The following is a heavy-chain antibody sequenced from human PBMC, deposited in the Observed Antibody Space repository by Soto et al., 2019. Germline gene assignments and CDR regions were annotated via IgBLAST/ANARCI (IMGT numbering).Heavy chain of an antibody. Sequence: SETLSLTCAVYGASLSDNYCNWLRQPPGKGLEWIGEINHSGNTNYNPSLRSRVTISIDTSKNQLSLNVRSVFAADTAVYYCARGRVEFDAWGQGTPVTVSS. V-gene: IGHV4-34*01. CDR2: INHSGNT. J-gene: IGHJ5*02. CDR1: GASLSDNY. CDR3: ARGRVEFDA.